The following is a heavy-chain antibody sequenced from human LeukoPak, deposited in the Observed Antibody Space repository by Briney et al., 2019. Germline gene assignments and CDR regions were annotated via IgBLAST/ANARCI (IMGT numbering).Heavy chain of an antibody. J-gene: IGHJ4*02. CDR1: GYTFTSYG. CDR2: ISAYNGNT. CDR3: AREFGHYDFWSGYQRDYFDY. Sequence: ASVKVSXKASGYTFTSYGISWVRQAPGQGLEWMGWISAYNGNTNYAQKLQGRVTMTTDTSTSTAYMELRSLRSDDTAVYYCAREFGHYDFWSGYQRDYFDYWGQGTLVTVSS. D-gene: IGHD3-3*01. V-gene: IGHV1-18*01.